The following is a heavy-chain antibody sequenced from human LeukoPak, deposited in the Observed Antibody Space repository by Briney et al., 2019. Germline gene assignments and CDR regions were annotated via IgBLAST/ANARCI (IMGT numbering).Heavy chain of an antibody. Sequence: GGSLRLSCAASGFTFGSYGMHWVRQAPGKGLEWVAVISYDGSNKYYADSVKGRFTISRDNSKNTLYLQMNSLRAGDTAVYYCAKGDVRLPQYYFDYWGQGTLVTVSS. D-gene: IGHD2-15*01. V-gene: IGHV3-30*18. CDR2: ISYDGSNK. CDR3: AKGDVRLPQYYFDY. J-gene: IGHJ4*02. CDR1: GFTFGSYG.